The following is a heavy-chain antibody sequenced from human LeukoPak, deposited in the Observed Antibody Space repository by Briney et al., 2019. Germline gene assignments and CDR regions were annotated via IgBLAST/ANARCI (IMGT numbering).Heavy chain of an antibody. Sequence: QAGRSLRLSCTASGLTLSNYWKIWVRQAPGKGLQWVAKIKQDGSEKYYVDSVKGRFTISRDNAENSLYLQMNSLRVEDTAVYYCAARSSGNPYFWGQGTLVTDSS. CDR1: GLTLSNYW. D-gene: IGHD1-26*01. CDR2: IKQDGSEK. J-gene: IGHJ4*02. CDR3: AARSSGNPYF. V-gene: IGHV3-7*03.